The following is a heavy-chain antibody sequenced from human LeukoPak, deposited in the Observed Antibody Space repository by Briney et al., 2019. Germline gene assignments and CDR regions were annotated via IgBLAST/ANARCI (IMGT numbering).Heavy chain of an antibody. CDR2: ISSSGSSI. V-gene: IGHV3-48*03. Sequence: GGSLRLSCAASGFIFDNYEMNWVRQAPGKGLEWVSYISSSGSSIFYADSVKGRFTISRDNAKNSLYLQMHSLSAEDTAVYYRATKVAGTSHFSYWGQGTRVTVSS. CDR1: GFIFDNYE. D-gene: IGHD6-19*01. CDR3: ATKVAGTSHFSY. J-gene: IGHJ4*02.